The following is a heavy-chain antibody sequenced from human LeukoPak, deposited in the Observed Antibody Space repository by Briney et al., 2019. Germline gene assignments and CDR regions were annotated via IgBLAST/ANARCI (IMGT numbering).Heavy chain of an antibody. D-gene: IGHD1-26*01. J-gene: IGHJ5*01. CDR3: ARDRWELTPAKGWFDS. CDR1: GDSMTNYY. V-gene: IGHV4-4*07. CDR2: IYVSGRT. Sequence: SETLSLTCAVSGDSMTNYYWSWIRQPAGQGLEWIGHIYVSGRTNYNPSFKSRVSMSIDTSKKRFSLNLTSVSAADTAVYFCARDRWELTPAKGWFDSWGQGTLVTV.